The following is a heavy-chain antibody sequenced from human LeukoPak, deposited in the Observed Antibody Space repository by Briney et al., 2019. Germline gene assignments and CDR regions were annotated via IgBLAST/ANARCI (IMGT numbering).Heavy chain of an antibody. CDR1: GGSISSGSYY. CDR2: IYTSGST. D-gene: IGHD3-22*01. CDR3: AREALHYYDSSGYYRGYFQH. V-gene: IGHV4-61*02. J-gene: IGHJ1*01. Sequence: SQTLSLTCTVSGGSISSGSYYWSWIRQPAGKGLEWIGRIYTSGSTNYNPSLKSRVTISVDTSKNRFSLKLSSVTAADTAVYYCAREALHYYDSSGYYRGYFQHWGQGTLVTVSS.